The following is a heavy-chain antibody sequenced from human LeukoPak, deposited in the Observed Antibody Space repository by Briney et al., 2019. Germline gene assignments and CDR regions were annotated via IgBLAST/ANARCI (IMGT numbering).Heavy chain of an antibody. V-gene: IGHV1-2*02. CDR1: GYTFTSYD. CDR3: ARVFCSGGSCYLNWFDP. D-gene: IGHD2-15*01. Sequence: ASVKVSCKASGYTFTSYDINWVRQATGQGLEWMGWINPNSGGTNYAQKFQGRVTMTRDTSISTAYMELSRLRSDDTAVYYCARVFCSGGSCYLNWFDPWGQGTLVTVSS. CDR2: INPNSGGT. J-gene: IGHJ5*02.